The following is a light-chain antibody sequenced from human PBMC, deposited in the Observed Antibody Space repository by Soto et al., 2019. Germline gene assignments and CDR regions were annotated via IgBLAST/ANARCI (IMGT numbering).Light chain of an antibody. J-gene: IGKJ1*01. CDR3: QQYNNWPPWT. Sequence: EIVMTQSPATLSVSPGDRATLSCRASQTISSNLAWYQQRPGQAPRLLIYGGYVRATGIPARFSGSGSGTEFTLTISSRQSEDFAVYYCQQYNNWPPWTFGQGTKVEIK. V-gene: IGKV3-15*01. CDR1: QTISSN. CDR2: GGY.